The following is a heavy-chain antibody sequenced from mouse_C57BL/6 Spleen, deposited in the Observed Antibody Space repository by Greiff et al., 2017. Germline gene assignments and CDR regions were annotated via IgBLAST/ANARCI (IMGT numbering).Heavy chain of an antibody. D-gene: IGHD2-10*01. J-gene: IGHJ1*03. CDR1: GFTFSSYG. Sequence: EVQVVESGGDLVKPGGSLKLSCAASGFTFSSYGMSWVRQTPDKRLEWVATISSGGSYTYYPDSVKGRFTISRDNAKNTLYLQMSSLKSEDTAMYYCARQPYYGNYNWYFDVWGTGTTVTVSS. CDR2: ISSGGSYT. CDR3: ARQPYYGNYNWYFDV. V-gene: IGHV5-6*01.